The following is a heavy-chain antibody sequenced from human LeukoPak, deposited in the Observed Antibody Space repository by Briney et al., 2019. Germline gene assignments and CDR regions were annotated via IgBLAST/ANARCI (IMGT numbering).Heavy chain of an antibody. Sequence: PGGSLRLSCAASGFTFSSYGMHWVRQAPGEGLEWVAVIWYDGSNKYYADSVKGRFTISRDNSKNTLYLQMNSLRAEDTAVYYCARKVPYEPAFGYWGQGTLVTVSS. CDR3: ARKVPYEPAFGY. CDR2: IWYDGSNK. D-gene: IGHD1-14*01. CDR1: GFTFSSYG. V-gene: IGHV3-33*01. J-gene: IGHJ4*02.